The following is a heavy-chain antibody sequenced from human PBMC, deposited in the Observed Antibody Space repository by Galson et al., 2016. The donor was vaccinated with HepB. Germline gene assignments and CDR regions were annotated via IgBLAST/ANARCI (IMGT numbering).Heavy chain of an antibody. D-gene: IGHD5-24*01. CDR3: ARDLGVYNLWGPSSTGSHGMDV. V-gene: IGHV4-59*01. Sequence: SETLSLTCTVSGDSISNYYWSWIRQPPGKGLEWIGYIYYTGSTNYNPSLRSRVTMSIDTSKNQFSLGLSSVTAADTAVYYCARDLGVYNLWGPSSTGSHGMDVWGQGTTVTVSS. CDR1: GDSISNYY. CDR2: IYYTGST. J-gene: IGHJ6*02.